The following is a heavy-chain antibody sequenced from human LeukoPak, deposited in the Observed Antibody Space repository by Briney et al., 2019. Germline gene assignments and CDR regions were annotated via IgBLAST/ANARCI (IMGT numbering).Heavy chain of an antibody. D-gene: IGHD1-26*01. CDR3: ARGRVGTTTPFDY. CDR1: GSTFSNYE. V-gene: IGHV3-48*03. J-gene: IGHJ4*02. Sequence: GGSLRLSCAASGSTFSNYEMNWVRQAPGKGLEWVSYISSGGSTIYYADSVKGRFTISRDNAKNSLFLQMNSLRAEDTAVYYCARGRVGTTTPFDYWGQGTLVTVSS. CDR2: ISSGGSTI.